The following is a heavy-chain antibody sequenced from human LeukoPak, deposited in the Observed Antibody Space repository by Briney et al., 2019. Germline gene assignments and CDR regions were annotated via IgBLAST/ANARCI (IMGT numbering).Heavy chain of an antibody. Sequence: SGGSLRLSCAASGFTFSSYAMHWVRQAPGKGLEGGAVISYDGSNKYYADSVKGRFTIPRDNSKNTLYLQMNSLRAEDTAVYYCAREITMIVVVIGDDAFDIWGQGTMVTVSS. CDR1: GFTFSSYA. J-gene: IGHJ3*02. CDR3: AREITMIVVVIGDDAFDI. CDR2: ISYDGSNK. D-gene: IGHD3-22*01. V-gene: IGHV3-30-3*01.